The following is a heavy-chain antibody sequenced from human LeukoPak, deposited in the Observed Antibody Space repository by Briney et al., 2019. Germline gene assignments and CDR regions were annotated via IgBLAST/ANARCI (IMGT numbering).Heavy chain of an antibody. J-gene: IGHJ5*02. CDR1: GGSISSSDYY. Sequence: SETLSLTCAVSGGSISSSDYYWGWIRQPPGKGLEWIGTIYHSGSTYYNASLKGRVTISVDTSKTQFSLKFNSVTAADTAVYFCARVGIVLVTGSNWVDPWGQGTLVTVSS. CDR2: IYHSGST. CDR3: ARVGIVLVTGSNWVDP. D-gene: IGHD3-22*01. V-gene: IGHV4-39*07.